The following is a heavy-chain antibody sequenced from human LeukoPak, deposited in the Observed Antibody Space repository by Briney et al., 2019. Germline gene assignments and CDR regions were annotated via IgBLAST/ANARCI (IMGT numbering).Heavy chain of an antibody. CDR2: IIPILGIA. Sequence: GGSLRLSCAASGLTFSSYAMSWVRQAPGQGLEWMGRIIPILGIANYAQKFQGRVTITADKSTSTAYMELSSLRSEDTAVYYCARLFWGGSGSYFYFDYWGQGTLVTVSS. CDR1: GLTFSSYA. D-gene: IGHD3-10*01. J-gene: IGHJ4*02. CDR3: ARLFWGGSGSYFYFDY. V-gene: IGHV1-69*04.